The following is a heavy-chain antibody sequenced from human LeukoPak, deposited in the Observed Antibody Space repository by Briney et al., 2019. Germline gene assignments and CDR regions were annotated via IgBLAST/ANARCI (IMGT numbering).Heavy chain of an antibody. Sequence: PGGSLRLSCAASGFTFSDYYMSWIRQAPGKGLEWVSYISSSGSTIYYADSVKGRFTISGDNAKNSLYLQMNSLRAEDTAVYYCARAGVDYYDSSGQLDYWGQGTLVTVSS. CDR2: ISSSGSTI. J-gene: IGHJ4*02. V-gene: IGHV3-11*04. CDR3: ARAGVDYYDSSGQLDY. D-gene: IGHD3-22*01. CDR1: GFTFSDYY.